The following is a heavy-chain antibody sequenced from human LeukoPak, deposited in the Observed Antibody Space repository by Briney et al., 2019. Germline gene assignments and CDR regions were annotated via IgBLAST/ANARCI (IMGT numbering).Heavy chain of an antibody. CDR2: ISGSGGST. J-gene: IGHJ4*02. Sequence: GGSLRLSCAASGFTFSSYWMSWVRQAPGKGLEWVSAISGSGGSTYYADSVKGRFTISRDNAKNSLYLQMNSVRAEDTAVYYCARDRGDYGDCHDYWGQGTLVTVSS. V-gene: IGHV3-23*01. CDR1: GFTFSSYW. CDR3: ARDRGDYGDCHDY. D-gene: IGHD4-17*01.